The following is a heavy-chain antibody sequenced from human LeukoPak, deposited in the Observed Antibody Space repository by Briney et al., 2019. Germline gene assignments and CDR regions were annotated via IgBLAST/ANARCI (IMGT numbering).Heavy chain of an antibody. V-gene: IGHV3-21*01. Sequence: GGSLRLSCAASGFNISSYTIHWVRQAPGKGLGWVSSISSTSSLIFYADSMRGRFIISRDNAKNSLYLQMNSLRAEDTAVYYCARDYDFWSGFSSNYFDYWGQGTLVTVSS. D-gene: IGHD3-3*01. CDR3: ARDYDFWSGFSSNYFDY. CDR2: ISSTSSLI. J-gene: IGHJ4*02. CDR1: GFNISSYT.